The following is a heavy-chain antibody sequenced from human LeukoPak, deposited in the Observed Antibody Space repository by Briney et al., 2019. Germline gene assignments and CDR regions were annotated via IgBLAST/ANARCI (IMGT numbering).Heavy chain of an antibody. CDR3: ARDLHSSSNFDY. D-gene: IGHD6-6*01. Sequence: PGGSLRLSCAASGFTFSSYSMNWVRQAPGKGLEWVSSISSSSSYIYYADSVKGRFTISRDNAKNSLYLQMNSLRAEDTAVYYCARDLHSSSNFDYWGQGTLVTVSS. CDR2: ISSSSSYI. J-gene: IGHJ4*02. CDR1: GFTFSSYS. V-gene: IGHV3-21*01.